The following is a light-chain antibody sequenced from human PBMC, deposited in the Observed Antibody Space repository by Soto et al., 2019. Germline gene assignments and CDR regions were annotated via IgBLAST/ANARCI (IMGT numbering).Light chain of an antibody. J-gene: IGLJ3*02. V-gene: IGLV2-11*01. CDR2: DVV. CDR1: SSDVAGYNY. CDR3: CSYAGSYTWV. Sequence: QSALTQPRSVSGSPGQSVTISCTGISSDVAGYNYVSWYQQQPGKTPKLIVYDVVKRPSGVPDRFSGSKSGNTASLTISGLQAEDEADYYCCSYAGSYTWVFGGGTKLTVL.